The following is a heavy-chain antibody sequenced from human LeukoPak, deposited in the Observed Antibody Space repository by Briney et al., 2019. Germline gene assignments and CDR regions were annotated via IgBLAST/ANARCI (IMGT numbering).Heavy chain of an antibody. D-gene: IGHD3-16*01. J-gene: IGHJ3*01. V-gene: IGHV3-30-3*01. Sequence: GGSLRLSCAASGCRFSSFAMNWVRQAPGKGLEWVAVMSYHGTTEFYAESVKGRFTISRDNSKNTLYLQMNSLRPEDTAIYYCAKVVAYTVAAFDLWGQGTMVTVSS. CDR2: MSYHGTTE. CDR3: AKVVAYTVAAFDL. CDR1: GCRFSSFA.